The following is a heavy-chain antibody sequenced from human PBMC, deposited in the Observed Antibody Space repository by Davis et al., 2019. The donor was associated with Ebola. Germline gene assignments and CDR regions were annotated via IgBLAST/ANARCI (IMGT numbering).Heavy chain of an antibody. D-gene: IGHD4-17*01. CDR1: GFTFSGSA. V-gene: IGHV3-73*01. J-gene: IGHJ4*02. Sequence: GESLKISCAASGFTFSGSAMHWXXXXXXXXXXXXFRIRSKATSYATAYAASVKGRFTISRDDSKNTAYLQMNSLKTEDTAVYYCTANYGDRDYWGQGTLVTVSS. CDR3: TANYGDRDY. CDR2: IRSKATSYAT.